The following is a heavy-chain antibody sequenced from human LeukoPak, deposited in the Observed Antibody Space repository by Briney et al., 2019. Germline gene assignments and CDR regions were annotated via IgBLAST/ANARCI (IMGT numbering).Heavy chain of an antibody. J-gene: IGHJ4*02. V-gene: IGHV1-69*04. D-gene: IGHD3-22*01. Sequence: ASVKVSCKASGGTFSSYAISWVRQAPGQGLEWMGRIIPILGIANYAQKFQGRVTITADKSTSTAYMELSSLRSEDTAVYYCARDRYYYDSSGLPRPSAPGYWGQGTLVTVSS. CDR2: IIPILGIA. CDR3: ARDRYYYDSSGLPRPSAPGY. CDR1: GGTFSSYA.